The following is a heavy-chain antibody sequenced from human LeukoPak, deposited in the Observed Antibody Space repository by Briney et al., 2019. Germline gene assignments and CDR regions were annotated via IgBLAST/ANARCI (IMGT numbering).Heavy chain of an antibody. V-gene: IGHV1-18*01. CDR2: ISAYNGNT. CDR1: GYTFTSYG. J-gene: IGHJ4*02. Sequence: ASVKVSCKASGYTFTSYGISWVRQAPGHGLEWMGWISAYNGNTSYAQKLQGRVTMTTDTSTSTAYMELRSLRSDDTAVYYCARDDRVISEGVPAAHGYWGQGTLVTVSS. CDR3: ARDDRVISEGVPAAHGY. D-gene: IGHD2-2*01.